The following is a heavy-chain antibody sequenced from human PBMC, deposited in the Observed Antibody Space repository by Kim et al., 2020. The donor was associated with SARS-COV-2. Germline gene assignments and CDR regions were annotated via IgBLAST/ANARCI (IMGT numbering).Heavy chain of an antibody. D-gene: IGHD5-18*01. CDR1: GFTFSDYY. CDR2: ISSSSSNT. CDR3: ARDQSFTAMDTYAERYVYH. V-gene: IGHV3-11*06. Sequence: GGSLRLSCAASGFTFSDYYMSWIRQAPGKGLEWVSYISSSSSNTNYADSVKGRFTISRDNAKNSLYLQMNSLRAEDTAVYYCARDQSFTAMDTYAERYVYHWGRCPLVSASS. J-gene: IGHJ2*01.